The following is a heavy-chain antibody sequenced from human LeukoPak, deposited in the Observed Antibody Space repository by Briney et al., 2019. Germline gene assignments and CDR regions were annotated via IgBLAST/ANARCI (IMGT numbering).Heavy chain of an antibody. J-gene: IGHJ4*02. D-gene: IGHD6-6*01. CDR2: ISGSSSTV. CDR1: GFAFSSFT. V-gene: IGHV3-48*01. CDR3: ARELAY. Sequence: GGSLRLSCVASGFAFSSFTMNWVRQAPGKGLEWVSYISGSSSTVYYADSVKGRFTISRDNAKNSLFLQMNSLRAEDTAVYYCARELAYWGQGTLVTVTS.